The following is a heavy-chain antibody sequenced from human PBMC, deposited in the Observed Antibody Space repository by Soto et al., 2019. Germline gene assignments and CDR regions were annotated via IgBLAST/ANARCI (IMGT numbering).Heavy chain of an antibody. CDR2: IIPIFGTA. CDR1: GGTFSSYA. CDR3: ARDGPQRTAKYYGMDV. J-gene: IGHJ6*02. V-gene: IGHV1-69*06. D-gene: IGHD5-18*01. Sequence: QVQLVQSGAEVQKPGSSVKVSCKASGGTFSSYAISWVRQAPGQGLEWMGGIIPIFGTANYAQKFQGRVTITADKSTSTAYMELSSLRSEDTAVYYCARDGPQRTAKYYGMDVWGQGTTVTVSS.